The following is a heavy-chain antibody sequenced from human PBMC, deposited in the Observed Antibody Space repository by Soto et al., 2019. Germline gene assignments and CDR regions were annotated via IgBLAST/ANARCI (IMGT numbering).Heavy chain of an antibody. CDR1: EFTFSNSW. V-gene: IGHV3-74*01. D-gene: IGHD6-13*01. CDR2: VNTDGTIT. J-gene: IGHJ4*02. Sequence: EVQLVESGGGLVQPGGSLRLSCAASEFTFSNSWIHWVRQAPGKGLVWVSRVNTDGTITNYADSVQGRFTISRDNAKHTLYRQMNTRSAEDTAVYYCAREAYSDSNSGRYFDYWGQGTLVTVSS. CDR3: AREAYSDSNSGRYFDY.